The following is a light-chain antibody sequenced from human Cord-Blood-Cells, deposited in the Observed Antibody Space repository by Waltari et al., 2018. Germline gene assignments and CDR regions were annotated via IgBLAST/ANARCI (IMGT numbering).Light chain of an antibody. V-gene: IGLV3-21*02. J-gene: IGLJ1*01. CDR1: NIGSKS. CDR3: QVWDSSSYV. CDR2: DDS. Sequence: SYVLTQPPSVSVAPGQTARITCGGNNIGSKSVHWYQQKPGQAPVLVVYDDSDRPSGIPGRFSGSNSGNTATLTISRVEAGDEADYYCQVWDSSSYVFGTGTKVTVL.